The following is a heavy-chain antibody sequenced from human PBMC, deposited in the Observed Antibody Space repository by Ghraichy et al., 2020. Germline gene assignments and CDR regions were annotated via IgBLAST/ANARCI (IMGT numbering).Heavy chain of an antibody. V-gene: IGHV3-74*01. CDR2: INSDGSST. J-gene: IGHJ3*02. Sequence: GGSLRLSCAASGFTFSSYWMHWVRQAPGKGLVWVSYINSDGSSTSYADSVKGRFTISRDNAKNTLYLQMNSLRAEDTAVYYCVHLRGDMSFDICGQGTMVTVSS. CDR1: GFTFSSYW. CDR3: VHLRGDMSFDI.